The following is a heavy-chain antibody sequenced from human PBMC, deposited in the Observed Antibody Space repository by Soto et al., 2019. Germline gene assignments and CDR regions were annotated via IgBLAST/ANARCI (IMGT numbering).Heavy chain of an antibody. Sequence: SETLSLTCTVSGGSISSGDYYWSWIRQPPGKGLEWIGYIYYSGSTYYNPSLKSRVTISVDTSKNQFSLKLSSVTAADTAVYYCAREGISIAAPAGQGSRYYYYYGMDVWGQGTTVTVSS. CDR3: AREGISIAAPAGQGSRYYYYYGMDV. CDR2: IYYSGST. V-gene: IGHV4-30-4*01. D-gene: IGHD6-6*01. CDR1: GGSISSGDYY. J-gene: IGHJ6*02.